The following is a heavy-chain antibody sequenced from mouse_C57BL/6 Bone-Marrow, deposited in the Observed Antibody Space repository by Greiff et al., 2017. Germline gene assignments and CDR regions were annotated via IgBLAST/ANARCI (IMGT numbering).Heavy chain of an antibody. CDR3: ARWDGYYPFAY. V-gene: IGHV1-19*01. Sequence: EVQLQQSGPVLVKPGASVKMSCKASGYTFTDYYMNWVKQSHGKSLEWIGVINPYNGGTSYNQKFKGKATLTVDKSSSTAYMELNSLTSEDSAVYYCARWDGYYPFAYWGQGTLVTVSA. CDR1: GYTFTDYY. J-gene: IGHJ3*01. CDR2: INPYNGGT. D-gene: IGHD2-3*01.